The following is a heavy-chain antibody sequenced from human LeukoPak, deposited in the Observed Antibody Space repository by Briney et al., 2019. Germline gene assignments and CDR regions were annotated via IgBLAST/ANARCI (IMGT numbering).Heavy chain of an antibody. CDR2: INPTGSGT. CDR1: GFTFTNYY. D-gene: IGHD2-8*02. Sequence: ASVKVSCKASGFTFTNYYMHWVRQAPGQGLEWMGLINPTGSGTNYAQKFRGRVTMTRDTSTTTVYMELSSLRSEDTAVYYCAREESGGYFDYWGQGTPVTVSS. CDR3: AREESGGYFDY. V-gene: IGHV1-46*01. J-gene: IGHJ4*02.